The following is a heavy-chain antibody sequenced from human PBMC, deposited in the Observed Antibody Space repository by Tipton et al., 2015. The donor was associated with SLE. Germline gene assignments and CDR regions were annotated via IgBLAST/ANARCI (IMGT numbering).Heavy chain of an antibody. Sequence: SLRLSCVASGFTFSNYIMHWVRQAPGKGLEWVAVMSYDGNKKYYLDSVKGRFTISRDNSKNTLYLHMNSLRAEDTAVYYCARDRVHYYESGVFDYWGQGTLVTVSS. CDR3: ARDRVHYYESGVFDY. V-gene: IGHV3-30*03. CDR1: GFTFSNYI. D-gene: IGHD3-16*01. CDR2: MSYDGNKK. J-gene: IGHJ4*02.